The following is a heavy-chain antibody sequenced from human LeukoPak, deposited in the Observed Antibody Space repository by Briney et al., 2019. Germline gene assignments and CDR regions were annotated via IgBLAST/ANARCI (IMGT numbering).Heavy chain of an antibody. Sequence: ASVKVSCKASGYTFTSYDINWVRQATGQGLEWMEWMNPNSGNTGYAQKFQGRVTMTRNTSISTAYMELSSLRSEDTAVYYCVRDLGVDTSMIFFDYWGQGTRVTVSS. D-gene: IGHD5-18*01. J-gene: IGHJ4*02. CDR2: MNPNSGNT. CDR3: VRDLGVDTSMIFFDY. CDR1: GYTFTSYD. V-gene: IGHV1-8*01.